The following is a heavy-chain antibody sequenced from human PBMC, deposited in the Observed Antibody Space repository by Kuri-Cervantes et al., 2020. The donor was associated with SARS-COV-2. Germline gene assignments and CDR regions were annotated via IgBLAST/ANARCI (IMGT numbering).Heavy chain of an antibody. CDR1: GFTFSSYS. V-gene: IGHV3-21*01. J-gene: IGHJ6*02. Sequence: GGSLRLSCAASGFTFSSYSMNWVRQAPGKGLEWVSSISSSSSYIYYADSVKGRLTISRDNAKNSLYLQMNSLRAEDTAVYYCESGTAMVTASYYYGMDVWGQGTTVTVSS. D-gene: IGHD5-18*01. CDR2: ISSSSSYI. CDR3: ESGTAMVTASYYYGMDV.